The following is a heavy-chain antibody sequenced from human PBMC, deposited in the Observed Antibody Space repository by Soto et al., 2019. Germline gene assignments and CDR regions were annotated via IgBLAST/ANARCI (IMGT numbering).Heavy chain of an antibody. D-gene: IGHD4-4*01. V-gene: IGHV3-48*04. Sequence: GGSLRLSCAASGFTFSTYSMNWVRQAPGKGLEWISYISSSTSNIYYADSVKGRFTISRDNAKNSLFLRMNSLRAEDTAVYYCARESRLTTHLYWGQGTLVTVSS. J-gene: IGHJ4*02. CDR2: ISSSTSNI. CDR1: GFTFSTYS. CDR3: ARESRLTTHLY.